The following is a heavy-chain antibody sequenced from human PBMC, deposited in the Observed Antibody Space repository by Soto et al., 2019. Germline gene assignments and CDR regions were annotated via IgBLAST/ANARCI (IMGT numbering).Heavy chain of an antibody. CDR3: ARGRLHLGELSFNYLDF. V-gene: IGHV4-34*01. J-gene: IGHJ4*02. D-gene: IGHD3-16*02. CDR1: GGSFSDYF. CDR2: INHSGSA. Sequence: SETLSLTCAVYGGSFSDYFWSWIRQPPGKGLEWIGEINHSGSANYIPSLRSRVTISVDTSKNQFSLKLNSVTAADTAVYYCARGRLHLGELSFNYLDFWGQGTLVTVSS.